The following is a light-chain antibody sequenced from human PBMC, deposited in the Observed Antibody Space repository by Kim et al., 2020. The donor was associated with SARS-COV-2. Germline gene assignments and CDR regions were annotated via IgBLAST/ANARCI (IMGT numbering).Light chain of an antibody. Sequence: SFELTQPPSVSVSPGQTASITCSGDTLGDKYASWSQQKPGQSPVVVIFRDNRRPSGIPERFAGSNSGNTATLTISGTQAMDEADYDGQAWDSSIYVFGTGTKVTV. J-gene: IGLJ1*01. CDR2: RDN. CDR3: QAWDSSIYV. V-gene: IGLV3-1*01. CDR1: TLGDKY.